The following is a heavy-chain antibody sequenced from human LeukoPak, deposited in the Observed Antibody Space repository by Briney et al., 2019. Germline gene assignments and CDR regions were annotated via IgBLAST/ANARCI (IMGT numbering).Heavy chain of an antibody. D-gene: IGHD4-17*01. V-gene: IGHV1-18*01. CDR3: ARATVTTVYYYYGVDV. CDR1: GYTFTSYG. Sequence: ASVKVSCKASGYTFTSYGISWVRQAPGQGLEWMGWISAYNGNTNYAQKLQGRVTMTTDTSTSTAYMELRSLRSDDTAVYYCARATVTTVYYYYGVDVWGQGTTVTVSS. J-gene: IGHJ6*02. CDR2: ISAYNGNT.